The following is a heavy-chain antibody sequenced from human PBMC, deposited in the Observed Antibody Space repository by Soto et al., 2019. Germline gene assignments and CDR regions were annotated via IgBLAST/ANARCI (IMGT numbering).Heavy chain of an antibody. CDR2: IYYSGSP. CDR1: GGSINNYY. J-gene: IGHJ4*02. D-gene: IGHD3-22*01. V-gene: IGHV4-59*08. CDR3: ARLGRYYQAFDS. Sequence: SETLSLTCSVSGGSINNYYCSWIRQPPGKGLEWIGYIYYSGSPNYNPSLKGRATISLDTSENQFSLKVRSVTAADTAVYYCARLGRYYQAFDSWGQGTLVTVSS.